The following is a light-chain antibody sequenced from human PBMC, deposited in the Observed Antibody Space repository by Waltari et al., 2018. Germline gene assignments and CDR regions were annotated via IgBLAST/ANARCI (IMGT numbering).Light chain of an antibody. CDR1: QGISSA. CDR3: QQFNSFPIT. Sequence: AIQLTQSPSSLSASVGDRVTITCRASQGISSALACYQQKPGKAPKVLIYDASSLKSGVPSMFRGSGSGTYFTLTISSLQPEDFATYYCQQFNSFPITFGLGTRLDIK. V-gene: IGKV1-13*02. J-gene: IGKJ5*01. CDR2: DAS.